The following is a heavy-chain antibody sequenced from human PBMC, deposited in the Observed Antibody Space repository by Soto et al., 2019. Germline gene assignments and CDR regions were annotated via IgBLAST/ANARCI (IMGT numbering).Heavy chain of an antibody. D-gene: IGHD2-15*01. CDR2: ISGSGGST. CDR3: AAQPLGYCSGGSCYSGY. CDR1: GFTFSSYS. V-gene: IGHV3-23*01. Sequence: AGGSLRLSCAASGFTFSSYSMSWVRQAPGKGLEWVSAISGSGGSTYYADSVKGRFTISRDNSKNTLYLQMNSLRAEDTAVYYCAAQPLGYCSGGSCYSGYWGQGTLVTVSS. J-gene: IGHJ4*02.